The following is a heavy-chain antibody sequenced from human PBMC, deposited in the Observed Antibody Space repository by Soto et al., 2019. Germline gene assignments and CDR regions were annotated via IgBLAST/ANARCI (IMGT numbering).Heavy chain of an antibody. V-gene: IGHV1-69*13. CDR1: GGTFNIYT. J-gene: IGHJ3*02. Sequence: RASVKVSCKASGGTFNIYTINWVRQAPGQGLEWIGGIIPLFGTANYAQKFQGRVTITADESTSTAYMELSSLRSEDAAMYYCARDTHYYGSGSFYPPLIWGQGTMGTVSS. CDR2: IIPLFGTA. CDR3: ARDTHYYGSGSFYPPLI. D-gene: IGHD3-10*01.